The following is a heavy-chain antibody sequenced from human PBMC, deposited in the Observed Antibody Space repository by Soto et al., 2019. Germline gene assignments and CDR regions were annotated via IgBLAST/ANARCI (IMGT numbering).Heavy chain of an antibody. CDR1: GYTLTELS. V-gene: IGHV1-24*01. J-gene: IGHJ6*02. CDR3: ATDMITFGGGTHDGMDV. Sequence: GASVKVSCKVSGYTLTELSMHWVRQAPGKGLEWKGGFDPEDGETIYAQKFQGRVTMTEDTSTDTAYMELSSLRSEDTAVYYCATDMITFGGGTHDGMDVWGRGTTDTGSS. CDR2: FDPEDGET. D-gene: IGHD3-16*01.